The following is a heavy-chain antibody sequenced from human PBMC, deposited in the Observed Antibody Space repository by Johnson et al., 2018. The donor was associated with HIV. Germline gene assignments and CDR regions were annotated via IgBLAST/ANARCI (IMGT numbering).Heavy chain of an antibody. CDR3: ARDRPYYYGSGDAFDI. V-gene: IGHV3-66*01. CDR2: IYSGGDT. J-gene: IGHJ3*02. CDR1: GFTVSSNY. Sequence: EVQLVESGGGLVQPGGSLRLSCAVSGFTVSSNYITWVRQAPGKGLEWISVIYSGGDTYYADSVKGRFTISRDDSKNTLYLQMNGLRAEDTAVYYCARDRPYYYGSGDAFDIWGQGTMVTVSS. D-gene: IGHD3-10*01.